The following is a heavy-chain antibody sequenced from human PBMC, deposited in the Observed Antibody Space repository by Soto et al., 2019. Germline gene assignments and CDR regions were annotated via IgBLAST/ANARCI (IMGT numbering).Heavy chain of an antibody. CDR1: GFTFSEYS. CDR3: ARARGNDWYSDY. D-gene: IGHD5-12*01. V-gene: IGHV3-21*01. Sequence: DVQLVESGGGLVRPGGSLRLSCTASGFTFSEYSMSWVRQAPGKGLEWVSSITHSGTYVYYADSVKGRFTISRDSASHSLFLQMTSLRAEDTAVYHCARARGNDWYSDYWGQGTLVTVSS. CDR2: ITHSGTYV. J-gene: IGHJ4*02.